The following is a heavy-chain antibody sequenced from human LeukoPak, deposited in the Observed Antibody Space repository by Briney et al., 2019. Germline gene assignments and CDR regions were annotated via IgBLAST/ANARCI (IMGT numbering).Heavy chain of an antibody. J-gene: IGHJ5*02. CDR3: ARDPSGNILTGYTNWFDP. D-gene: IGHD3-9*01. Sequence: ASVKVSCKASGYTFTSYYMHWVRQAPGQGLEWMGIINPSGGSTSYAQKFQGRVTMTTDTSTSTVYMELSSLRSEDTAVYYCARDPSGNILTGYTNWFDPWGQGTLVTVSS. CDR1: GYTFTSYY. V-gene: IGHV1-46*01. CDR2: INPSGGST.